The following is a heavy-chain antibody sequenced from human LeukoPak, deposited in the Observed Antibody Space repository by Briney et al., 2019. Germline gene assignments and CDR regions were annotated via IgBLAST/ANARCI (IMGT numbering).Heavy chain of an antibody. CDR1: GFTFTSYG. D-gene: IGHD6-13*01. Sequence: GASVKVSCKTSGFTFTSYGIGWVRQAPGQGLEWVGWISGYNGNTNYAQKFRDRLTMTTDTSTTTAYMELRSLRSDDTAVYYCAKDRSSSAREDWGQGTLVTVSS. V-gene: IGHV1-18*01. CDR2: ISGYNGNT. CDR3: AKDRSSSARED. J-gene: IGHJ4*02.